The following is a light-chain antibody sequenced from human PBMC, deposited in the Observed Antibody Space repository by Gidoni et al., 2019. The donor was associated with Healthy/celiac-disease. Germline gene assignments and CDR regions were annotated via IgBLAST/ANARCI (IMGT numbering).Light chain of an antibody. CDR1: QSVSSY. CDR2: DAS. Sequence: IVLTQSPATLSLSPGERATLSCRASQSVSSYLAWYQQKPGQAPRLLIYDASNRATGIPARFSGSGSGTDFTLTISSLEPEDFAVYYCQQRSNWHPITFGQGKRLEIK. V-gene: IGKV3-11*01. CDR3: QQRSNWHPIT. J-gene: IGKJ5*01.